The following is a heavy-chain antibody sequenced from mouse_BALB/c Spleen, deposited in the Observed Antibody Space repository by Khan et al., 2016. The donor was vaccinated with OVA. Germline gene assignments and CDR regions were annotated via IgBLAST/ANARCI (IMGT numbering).Heavy chain of an antibody. V-gene: IGHV1-61*01. D-gene: IGHD2-2*01. CDR3: ARRENYGYDPSWFAY. J-gene: IGHJ3*01. CDR2: IDPSDSET. CDR1: GYTFTSYW. Sequence: QVQLQQPGAELVRPGASVKLSCKASGYTFTSYWMNWVKQRPGHGLEWIGRIDPSDSETHYNQMFKDKATLTVDKSSSTAYMQLSSLTSEDAAVYYCARRENYGYDPSWFAYWGQGTLVTVSA.